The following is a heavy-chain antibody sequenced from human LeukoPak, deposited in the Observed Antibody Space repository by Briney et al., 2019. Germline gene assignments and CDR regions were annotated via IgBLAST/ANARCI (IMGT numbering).Heavy chain of an antibody. CDR2: ISYDGSNK. D-gene: IGHD3-9*01. Sequence: GGSLRLSCAASGFTFSSYGMHWVRQAPGKGLEWVAVISYDGSNKYCADSVKGRFTISRDNSKNTLYLQMNSLRAEDTAVYYCAKDLVLRYFDWAFDYWGQGTLVTVSS. CDR3: AKDLVLRYFDWAFDY. V-gene: IGHV3-30*18. CDR1: GFTFSSYG. J-gene: IGHJ4*02.